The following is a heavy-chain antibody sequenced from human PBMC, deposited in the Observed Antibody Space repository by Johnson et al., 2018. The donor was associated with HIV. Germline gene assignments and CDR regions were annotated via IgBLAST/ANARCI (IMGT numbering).Heavy chain of an antibody. J-gene: IGHJ3*02. V-gene: IGHV3-20*04. D-gene: IGHD2-15*01. CDR2: INWNGGST. CDR1: GFTFDDYG. Sequence: VQLVESGGGLVQPGGSLRLSCAASGFTFDDYGMSWVRQAPGKGLEWVSGINWNGGSTGYADSVKGRFTISRDNAKNSLYLQMGSLRAEDMAVYYCARALGYCSGGSCPLDAFDIWGQGTMVTVSS. CDR3: ARALGYCSGGSCPLDAFDI.